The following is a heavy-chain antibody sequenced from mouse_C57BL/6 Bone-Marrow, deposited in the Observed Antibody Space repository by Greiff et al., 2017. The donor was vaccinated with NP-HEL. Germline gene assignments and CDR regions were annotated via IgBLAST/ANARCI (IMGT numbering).Heavy chain of an antibody. J-gene: IGHJ3*01. V-gene: IGHV14-4*01. CDR2: IDPENGDT. Sequence: VQLQQSGAELVRPGASVKLSCTASGFNIKDDYMHWVKQRPEQGLEWIGWIDPENGDTEYASKFQGKATITADTSSNTAYLQLSSLTSEDTAVYYCTTTVRRFAYGGQGTLVTVSA. CDR1: GFNIKDDY. CDR3: TTTVRRFAY. D-gene: IGHD2-14*01.